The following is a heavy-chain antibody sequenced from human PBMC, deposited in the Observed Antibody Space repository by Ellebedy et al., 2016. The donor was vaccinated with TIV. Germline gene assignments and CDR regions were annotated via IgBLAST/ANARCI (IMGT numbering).Heavy chain of an antibody. CDR2: MNPNSGNT. J-gene: IGHJ5*02. Sequence: AASVKVSCKASGYTFTSYDINWVRQATGQGLEWMGWMNPNSGNTGYAQKFQGRVTITADKSTSTAYMELSSLGSEDTAVYYCARDVYYYGSGTSGRGWFDPWGQGTLVTVSS. D-gene: IGHD3-10*01. CDR3: ARDVYYYGSGTSGRGWFDP. V-gene: IGHV1-8*01. CDR1: GYTFTSYD.